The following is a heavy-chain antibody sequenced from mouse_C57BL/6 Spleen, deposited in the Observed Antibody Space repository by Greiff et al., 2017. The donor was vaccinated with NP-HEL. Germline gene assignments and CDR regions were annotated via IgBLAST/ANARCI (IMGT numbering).Heavy chain of an antibody. Sequence: QVQLQQPGAELVKPGASVKLSCKASGYTFTSYWMQWVKQRPGQGLEWIGEIDPSDSYTNYNQKFKGKATLTVDTSSSTAYMQLSSLTSEDSAVYYCAKTAQAPAWFAYWGQGTLVTVSA. D-gene: IGHD3-2*02. CDR1: GYTFTSYW. CDR3: AKTAQAPAWFAY. V-gene: IGHV1-50*01. J-gene: IGHJ3*01. CDR2: IDPSDSYT.